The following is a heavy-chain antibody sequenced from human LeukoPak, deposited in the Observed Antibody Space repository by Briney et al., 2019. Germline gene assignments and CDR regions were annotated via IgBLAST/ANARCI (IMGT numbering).Heavy chain of an antibody. CDR3: ARDLFSADSSGYLNAFDI. Sequence: SETLSLTCTVSGGSISSYYWSWLRQPPGKGLEWIGYIYYSGSTNYNPSLTSRVTISVDTSKNQFSLKLSSVTAADTAVYYCARDLFSADSSGYLNAFDIWGQGTMVTVSS. CDR2: IYYSGST. CDR1: GGSISSYY. V-gene: IGHV4-59*01. D-gene: IGHD3-22*01. J-gene: IGHJ3*02.